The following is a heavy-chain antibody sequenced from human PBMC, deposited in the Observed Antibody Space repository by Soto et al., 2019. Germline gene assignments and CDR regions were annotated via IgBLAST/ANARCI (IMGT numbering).Heavy chain of an antibody. CDR2: INPNSGGT. V-gene: IGHV1-2*04. J-gene: IGHJ6*02. Sequence: GASVKVSCKASGYTFTGYYMHWVRQAPGQGLEWMGWINPNSGGTNYAQKFQGWVTMTRDTSISTAYMELSRLRSDDTAVYYCARDRGEWFGKYGMDVWGQGTTVTVSS. CDR3: ARDRGEWFGKYGMDV. D-gene: IGHD3-10*01. CDR1: GYTFTGYY.